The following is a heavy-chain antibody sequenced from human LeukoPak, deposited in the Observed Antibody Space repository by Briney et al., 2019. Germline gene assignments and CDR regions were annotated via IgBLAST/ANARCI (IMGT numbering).Heavy chain of an antibody. Sequence: PSQTLSLTCTVSGGSISSGSYYWSWIRQPAGKGLEWIGRIYTSGSTNYNPSLKSRVTISVDTSKNQFSLKLSSVTAADTAVYYCASWKYDILTGEVYFDYWGRGTLVTVSS. CDR2: IYTSGST. J-gene: IGHJ4*02. V-gene: IGHV4-61*02. D-gene: IGHD3-9*01. CDR3: ASWKYDILTGEVYFDY. CDR1: GGSISSGSYY.